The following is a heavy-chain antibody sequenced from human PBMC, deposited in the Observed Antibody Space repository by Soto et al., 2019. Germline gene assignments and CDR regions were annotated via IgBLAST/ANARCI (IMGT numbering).Heavy chain of an antibody. V-gene: IGHV3-48*01. J-gene: IGHJ5*02. CDR3: ARDRSYSNYNWFDP. CDR2: ISSSSSTI. Sequence: PGGSLRLSCAASGFTFSSYSMNWVRQAPGKGLEWVSYISSSSSTIYYADSVKGRFTISRDNSKNTLYLQMNSLRAEDTAVYYCARDRSYSNYNWFDPWGQGTLVTVSS. D-gene: IGHD4-4*01. CDR1: GFTFSSYS.